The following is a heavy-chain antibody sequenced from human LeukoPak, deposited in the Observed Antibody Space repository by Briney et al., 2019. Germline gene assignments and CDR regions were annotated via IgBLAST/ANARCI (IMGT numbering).Heavy chain of an antibody. CDR2: IKHDGSED. J-gene: IGHJ4*02. D-gene: IGHD4/OR15-4a*01. CDR3: ARSANYGGHAFFDY. CDR1: GFTFSSYW. V-gene: IGHV3-7*01. Sequence: GGSLRLSCAASGFTFSSYWMTWVRQTPGKGLEWVANIKHDGSEDYFVDSVKGRFTISRDNAENSLHLQMSSLRAEDTAVYYCARSANYGGHAFFDYWGQGILVIVSS.